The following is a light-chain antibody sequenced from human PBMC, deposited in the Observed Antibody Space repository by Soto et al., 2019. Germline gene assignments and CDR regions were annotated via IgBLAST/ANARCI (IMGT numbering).Light chain of an antibody. CDR1: SSDIGSYNL. J-gene: IGLJ1*01. V-gene: IGLV2-23*01. CDR3: CSYAGSSTLYV. CDR2: EGS. Sequence: QSALTQPASVSGSPGQSITISCTGTSSDIGSYNLVSWYQQHPGKAPKLMIYEGSERPSGVSNRFSGSKSGNTASLTISGLQAEDEADYYCCSYAGSSTLYVFGNGTKLTVL.